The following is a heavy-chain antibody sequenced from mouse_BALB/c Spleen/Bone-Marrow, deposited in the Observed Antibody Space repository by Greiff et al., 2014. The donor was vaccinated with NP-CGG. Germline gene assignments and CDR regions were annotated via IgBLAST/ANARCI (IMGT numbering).Heavy chain of an antibody. V-gene: IGHV1-69*02. Sequence: VHLVESGAELVRPGASVKLSCKASGYTFTSYWISWVKQRPGQGLEWIGNIYPSDSYTNYNQKFKDKATLTVDKSSSTAYMQLSSPTSEDSAVYYCTTGTRFAYWGQGTLVTVSA. CDR1: GYTFTSYW. J-gene: IGHJ3*01. D-gene: IGHD4-1*01. CDR2: IYPSDSYT. CDR3: TTGTRFAY.